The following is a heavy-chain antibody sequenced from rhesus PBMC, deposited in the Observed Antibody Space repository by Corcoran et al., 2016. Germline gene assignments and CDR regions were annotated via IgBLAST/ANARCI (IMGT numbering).Heavy chain of an antibody. CDR1: GFTFRDYY. Sequence: GGLAKPGESLRLSCAASGFTFRDYYMDWVRQAPGKGLEWVSRISNGGGSTWYADSVKGRFTIYRENAKNTLYLKMNSLRAEDKAVYYCAREYRYWGAAFDYWGQGVLVTVSS. J-gene: IGHJ4*01. V-gene: IGHV3-178*01. CDR2: ISNGGGST. CDR3: AREYRYWGAAFDY. D-gene: IGHD3-34*01.